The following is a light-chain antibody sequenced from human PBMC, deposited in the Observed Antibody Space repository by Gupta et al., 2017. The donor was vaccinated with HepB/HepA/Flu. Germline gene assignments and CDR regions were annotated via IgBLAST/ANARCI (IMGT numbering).Light chain of an antibody. J-gene: IGKJ3*01. Sequence: DTQLTQSASFLSASVSDRATITGRASQGISSYLSWYQQKPGIAPKLLIYAASTLKSGVPSRFSGSGCGTEFTLTISSLQPEDFATYYCQQLDGYPRAFGHGTKMDIQ. CDR2: AAS. CDR3: QQLDGYPRA. CDR1: QGISSY. V-gene: IGKV1-9*01.